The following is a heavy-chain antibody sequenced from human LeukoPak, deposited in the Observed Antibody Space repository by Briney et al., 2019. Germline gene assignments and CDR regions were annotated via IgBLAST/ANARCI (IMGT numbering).Heavy chain of an antibody. V-gene: IGHV3-11*04. Sequence: TGGSLRLSGAASGFTFSDYYMSWIRQAPGKGLEWVSYISSRGSTIYYADSVKRRFTISRDNAKNSLYLQMNSLRAEDTAVYYCARVFTYSYGSGSYYVGVYYYYYMDVWGKGTTVTVSS. D-gene: IGHD3-10*01. CDR3: ARVFTYSYGSGSYYVGVYYYYYMDV. CDR2: ISSRGSTI. CDR1: GFTFSDYY. J-gene: IGHJ6*03.